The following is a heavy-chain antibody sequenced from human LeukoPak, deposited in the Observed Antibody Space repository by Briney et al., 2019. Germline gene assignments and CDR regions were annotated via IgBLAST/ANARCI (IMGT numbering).Heavy chain of an antibody. D-gene: IGHD2-2*01. CDR3: ARAPITRPFYFYY. CDR1: GFAFDEHG. CDR2: INWSGGST. J-gene: IGHJ4*02. Sequence: PGGSLRLSCTASGFAFDEHGMSWVRQVPGKGLEWVSGINWSGGSTGYADPLRGRFTISRDNAKNSLYLQMDSLRAEDTALYYCARAPITRPFYFYYWGQGTLVTVSS. V-gene: IGHV3-20*04.